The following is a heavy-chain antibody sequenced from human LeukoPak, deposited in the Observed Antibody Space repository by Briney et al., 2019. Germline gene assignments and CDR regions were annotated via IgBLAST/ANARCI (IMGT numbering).Heavy chain of an antibody. D-gene: IGHD1-26*01. V-gene: IGHV3-21*03. J-gene: IGHJ5*02. CDR3: ARDKRGANWFDP. CDR2: ISGSSTYI. CDR1: GFTFDDYG. Sequence: GGSLRLSCAASGFTFDDYGMSWVRQAPGKGLEWVSSISGSSTYIYYADSVKGRCTISRDNAKNSLYLQMNSLRAEDTAVYYCARDKRGANWFDPWGQGTLVTVSS.